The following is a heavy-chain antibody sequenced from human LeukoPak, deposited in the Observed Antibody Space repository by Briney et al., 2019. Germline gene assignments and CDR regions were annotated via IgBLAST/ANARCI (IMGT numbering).Heavy chain of an antibody. J-gene: IGHJ4*02. CDR2: ISSSGSYI. Sequence: PGGSLRLSCAASGFTFSSYTMNWVRQPPGKGLEWVSSISSSGSYIYYADSLRGRFTISRDNAKNSLYLQMNSLRAEDTAVYYCAGNLGYWGQGTQVTVSS. CDR3: AGNLGY. D-gene: IGHD3-16*01. CDR1: GFTFSSYT. V-gene: IGHV3-21*01.